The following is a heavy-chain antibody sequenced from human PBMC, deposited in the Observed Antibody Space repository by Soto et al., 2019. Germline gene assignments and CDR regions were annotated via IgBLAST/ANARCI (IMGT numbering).Heavy chain of an antibody. J-gene: IGHJ3*02. CDR1: GGTFSSYA. Sequence: QVQLVQSGAEVKKPGSSVKVSCKASGGTFSSYAISWVRQAPGQGLEWMGGIIPIFGTANYAQKFQGRVTITADDSTSTAYMELSRLRSEDTAVYYCASEVSRGPGKDYDYVWGSYREADAFDIWGQGTMVTVSS. CDR2: IIPIFGTA. CDR3: ASEVSRGPGKDYDYVWGSYREADAFDI. D-gene: IGHD3-16*02. V-gene: IGHV1-69*01.